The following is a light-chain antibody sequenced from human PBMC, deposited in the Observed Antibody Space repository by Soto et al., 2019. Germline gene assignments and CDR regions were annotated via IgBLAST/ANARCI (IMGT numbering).Light chain of an antibody. CDR2: GAS. CDR3: QQYNNWPLA. CDR1: QTVNSN. V-gene: IGKV3-15*01. J-gene: IGKJ5*01. Sequence: EIVMTQSPATLSVSPGERATLSCRASQTVNSNLAWYQQKPGQAPRLLIYGASTMATGIPSRFSGSGSGTDFILPITSLQSADFAVYYCQQYNNWPLAFGPGTRLEIK.